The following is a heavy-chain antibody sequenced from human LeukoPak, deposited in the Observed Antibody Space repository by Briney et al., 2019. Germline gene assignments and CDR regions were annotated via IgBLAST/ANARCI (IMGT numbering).Heavy chain of an antibody. CDR2: ISSSGSTI. CDR1: GFTFSSYG. J-gene: IGHJ5*02. Sequence: GGSLRLSCAASGFTFSSYGMHWVRQAPGKGLEWVSYISSSGSTIYYADSVKGRFTISRDNAKNSLYLQMNSLRAEDTAVYYCARGGYCSSTSCYYPSNNWFDPWGQGTLVTVSS. D-gene: IGHD2-2*01. CDR3: ARGGYCSSTSCYYPSNNWFDP. V-gene: IGHV3-48*04.